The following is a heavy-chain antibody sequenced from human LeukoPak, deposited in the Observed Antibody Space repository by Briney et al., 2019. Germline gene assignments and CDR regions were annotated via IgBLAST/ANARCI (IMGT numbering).Heavy chain of an antibody. Sequence: SGGSLRLSCAASGFTFSDHYIDWVRQAPGKGLEWVGCSRDKGNSYTTAYAASVRGRFTISRDDSKNSLYLQMNSLKIEDTAVYYCTKLARAPRDFDYWGQGTLVTVSS. J-gene: IGHJ4*01. CDR1: GFTFSDHY. CDR2: SRDKGNSYTT. CDR3: TKLARAPRDFDY. D-gene: IGHD3-10*01. V-gene: IGHV3-72*01.